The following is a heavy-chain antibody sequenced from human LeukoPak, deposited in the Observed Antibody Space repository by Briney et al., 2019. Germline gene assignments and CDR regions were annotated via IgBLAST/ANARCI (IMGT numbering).Heavy chain of an antibody. V-gene: IGHV3-7*05. J-gene: IGHJ6*02. CDR3: ARIRVDYGDYGMDV. D-gene: IGHD4-17*01. CDR2: IKMDASEI. CDR1: GFTFSNYW. Sequence: QTAGSLRLSCASSGFTFSNYWMSWVSHAPGRGMEWVTNIKMDASEIYYVDSVKGRFTISRDNARNSLFLQMNSLGVEDTAVYYCARIRVDYGDYGMDVWGQGTTVTVSS.